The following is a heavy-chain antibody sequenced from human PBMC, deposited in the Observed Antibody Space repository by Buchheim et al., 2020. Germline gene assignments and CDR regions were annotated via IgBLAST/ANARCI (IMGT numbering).Heavy chain of an antibody. V-gene: IGHV3-48*01. J-gene: IGHJ6*02. CDR2: ISSASSTL. Sequence: EVQLVESGGGLVQPGGSLRLSCAASGFTFSSYSMNWVRQAPGEGLEWVSYISSASSTLYYADSVKGRFTISRDNAQNSLYLRMNSLRAEDTAVYYCARKRTDGMDVWGQGTT. CDR3: ARKRTDGMDV. CDR1: GFTFSSYS.